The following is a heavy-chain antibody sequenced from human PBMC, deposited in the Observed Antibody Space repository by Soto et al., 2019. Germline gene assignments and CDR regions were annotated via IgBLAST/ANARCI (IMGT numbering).Heavy chain of an antibody. CDR2: ISHNGSAQ. D-gene: IGHD6-13*01. Sequence: VQLVESGGGVVQPGGSLRLSCAASGFSFSTTGMRWVRQAPGKGLEWVAMISHNGSAQYYADSVRGRFTISRDISKNTLFLKMNSLRAEDTAVSNGPKDWGSSSRYNRFDPWGQGTLVIASS. J-gene: IGHJ5*02. CDR3: PKDWGSSSRYNRFDP. CDR1: GFSFSTTG. V-gene: IGHV3-30*18.